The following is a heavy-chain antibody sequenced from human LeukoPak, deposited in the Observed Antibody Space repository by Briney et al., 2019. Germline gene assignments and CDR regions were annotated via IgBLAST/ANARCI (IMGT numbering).Heavy chain of an antibody. D-gene: IGHD1-26*01. CDR3: ARQDGSYSNWFDP. V-gene: IGHV4-39*01. Sequence: SETLSLTCTVSGGSISSSRYYWGWIRQPPGKGLEWIGTIYYSGSTYYNPSLKSRVTISVDTSKNQFSLKLGSVTATDTAVYYRARQDGSYSNWFDPWGQGTLVTVSS. CDR1: GGSISSSRYY. CDR2: IYYSGST. J-gene: IGHJ5*02.